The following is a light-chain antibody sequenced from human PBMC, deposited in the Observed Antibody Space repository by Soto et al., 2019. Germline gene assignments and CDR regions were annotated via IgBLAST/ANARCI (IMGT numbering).Light chain of an antibody. CDR3: SSYAGSDNLYV. CDR2: EVN. V-gene: IGLV2-8*01. J-gene: IGLJ1*01. CDR1: SSDVGGYHY. Sequence: QSVLTQPPSASGSPGQSVTISCTGTSSDVGGYHYVSWYQQHPGKAPKLIIYEVNERPSGVPDRFSGSKSGNMASLTVSGLQADDEADYYCSSYAGSDNLYVFGTGTKLTVL.